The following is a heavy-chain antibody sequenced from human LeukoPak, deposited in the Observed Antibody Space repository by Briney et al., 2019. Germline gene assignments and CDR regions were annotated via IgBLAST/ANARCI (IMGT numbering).Heavy chain of an antibody. J-gene: IGHJ4*02. CDR2: IYYSGST. CDR1: GDSISSVSYY. D-gene: IGHD3-22*01. V-gene: IGHV4-39*01. CDR3: ARGEGFNYYDSSGYNYYFDY. Sequence: NPSETLSLTCTVSGDSISSVSYYWGWIRQPPGKGLAWIGSIYYSGSTYYNPSLKSRVTISVDTSKNQFSLKLSSVTAADTAVYYCARGEGFNYYDSSGYNYYFDYWGQGTLVTVSS.